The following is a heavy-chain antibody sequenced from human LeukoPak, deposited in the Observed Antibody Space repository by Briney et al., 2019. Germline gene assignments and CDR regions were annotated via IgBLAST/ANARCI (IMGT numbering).Heavy chain of an antibody. J-gene: IGHJ4*02. CDR1: GHTFTGYY. V-gene: IGHV1-2*02. Sequence: GASVKVSCKASGHTFTGYYMHWVRQAPGQGLGWMGWINPNSGGTNYAQKFQGRVTMTRDTSISTAYMELSRLRSDDTAVYYCAREGSITGTESFDYWGQGTLVTVSS. D-gene: IGHD1/OR15-1a*01. CDR3: AREGSITGTESFDY. CDR2: INPNSGGT.